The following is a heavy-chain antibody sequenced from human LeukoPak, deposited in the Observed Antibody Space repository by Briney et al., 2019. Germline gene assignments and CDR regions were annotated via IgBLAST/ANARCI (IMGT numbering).Heavy chain of an antibody. Sequence: ASVQVSCKASGYTFTSYGISWVRQAPGQGLEWMGWISAYSGNTNYAQNLQGRVTMTTDTSTNTAYMELRSLRSDDTAVYYCARYIGYSSSWYLDYWGQGTLVTVSS. CDR3: ARYIGYSSSWYLDY. CDR2: ISAYSGNT. J-gene: IGHJ4*02. D-gene: IGHD6-13*01. V-gene: IGHV1-18*01. CDR1: GYTFTSYG.